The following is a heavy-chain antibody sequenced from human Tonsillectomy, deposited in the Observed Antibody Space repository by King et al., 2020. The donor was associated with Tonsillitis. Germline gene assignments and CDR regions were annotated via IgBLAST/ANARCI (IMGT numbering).Heavy chain of an antibody. J-gene: IGHJ4*02. V-gene: IGHV3-74*01. D-gene: IGHD6-13*01. CDR3: ARASAAAFDY. Sequence: VQLVQSGGGLVQPGGSLRLSCAASGFTFSSYWMHWVRQAPGKGLVWVSRINSDESTTTYADSVTGRFTISRDNAKNTLYLQMNSLRAEDTAVYYCARASAAAFDYWGPGTLVTVSS. CDR2: INSDESTT. CDR1: GFTFSSYW.